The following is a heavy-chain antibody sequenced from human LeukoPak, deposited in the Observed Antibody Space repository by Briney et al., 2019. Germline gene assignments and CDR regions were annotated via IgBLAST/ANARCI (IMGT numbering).Heavy chain of an antibody. CDR3: AREGPRGNSQFDY. D-gene: IGHD2/OR15-2a*01. V-gene: IGHV3-33*01. J-gene: IGHJ4*02. CDR1: GFTFSSYG. CDR2: IWYEGSKK. Sequence: PGGSLRLSCAASGFTFSSYGMHWVRQAPGKGLEWVALIWYEGSKKYYADSVKGRLTISRDNSKNTLYIQMNSLRAEDTAVYYCAREGPRGNSQFDYWGQGTLVTLSS.